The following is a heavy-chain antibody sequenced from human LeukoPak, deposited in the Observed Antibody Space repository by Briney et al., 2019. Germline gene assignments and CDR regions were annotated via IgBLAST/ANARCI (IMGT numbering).Heavy chain of an antibody. Sequence: SVNVSCKASGYTFTSYYMHWVRQAPGPALEWMGIITPSGGSTSYAQKFQGRVTMTRDTSTSTVYMELSSLRSEDTAVYYCVVVTADWYFDLWGRGTLVTVSS. V-gene: IGHV1-46*01. CDR1: GYTFTSYY. CDR3: VVVTADWYFDL. D-gene: IGHD2-21*02. J-gene: IGHJ2*01. CDR2: ITPSGGST.